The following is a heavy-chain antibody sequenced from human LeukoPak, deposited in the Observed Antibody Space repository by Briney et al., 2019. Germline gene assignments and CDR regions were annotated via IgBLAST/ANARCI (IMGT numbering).Heavy chain of an antibody. J-gene: IGHJ4*02. D-gene: IGHD1-26*01. V-gene: IGHV3-7*05. CDR2: IKQDGSEK. Sequence: GGSLRLSRAASGFTFSSYWMSWVRQAPGKGLEWVANIKQDGSEKYYVDSVKGRFTISRDNAKNSLYLQMNSLRAEDTAVYYCARNRYSGSYGVDYWGQGTLVTVSS. CDR1: GFTFSSYW. CDR3: ARNRYSGSYGVDY.